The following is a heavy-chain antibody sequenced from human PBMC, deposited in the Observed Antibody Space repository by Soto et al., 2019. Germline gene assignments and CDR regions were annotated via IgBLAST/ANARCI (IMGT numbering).Heavy chain of an antibody. CDR1: GYTFTSYG. CDR3: ARDAAVGLFDY. V-gene: IGHV1-18*01. Sequence: QVQLVQSGAEVKKPGASVKVSCKASGYTFTSYGISWVRQAPGQGLEWMGWISAYNGNTKYAQKLQGRVTMTTDTAPSTADMELRSLRSDDTAVYYCARDAAVGLFDYWGQGTLVTVSS. J-gene: IGHJ4*02. CDR2: ISAYNGNT. D-gene: IGHD1-26*01.